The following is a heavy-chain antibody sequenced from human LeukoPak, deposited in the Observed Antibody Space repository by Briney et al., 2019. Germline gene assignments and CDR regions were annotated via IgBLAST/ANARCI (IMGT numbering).Heavy chain of an antibody. CDR3: TRSGYSNGYDY. Sequence: GGPLRLSCVASGFTFSGHWMHWVRQVPGKGLVAVSRIIPDGSATGYADSVKGRFTISRDNAKNTLYLEMNSLTAEDTALYYCTRSGYSNGYDYWGQGTLVTVSS. CDR2: IIPDGSAT. CDR1: GFTFSGHW. J-gene: IGHJ4*02. D-gene: IGHD6-19*01. V-gene: IGHV3-74*01.